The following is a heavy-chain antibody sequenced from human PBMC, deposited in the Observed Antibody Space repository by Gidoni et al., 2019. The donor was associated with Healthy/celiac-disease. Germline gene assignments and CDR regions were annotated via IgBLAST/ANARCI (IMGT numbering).Heavy chain of an antibody. Sequence: QVQLVQSGAEVKKPGASVKVSCKASGYTFTGYYMHWVRQAPGQGLEWMGWINPNSGGTNYAQKFQGWVTMTRDTSISTAYMELSRLRSDDTAVYYCARGSIAVAATKGFDYWGQGTLVTVSS. J-gene: IGHJ4*02. D-gene: IGHD6-19*01. V-gene: IGHV1-2*04. CDR1: GYTFTGYY. CDR3: ARGSIAVAATKGFDY. CDR2: INPNSGGT.